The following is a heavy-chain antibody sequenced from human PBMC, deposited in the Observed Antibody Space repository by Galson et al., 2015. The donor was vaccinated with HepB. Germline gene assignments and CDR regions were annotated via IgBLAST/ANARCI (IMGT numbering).Heavy chain of an antibody. CDR2: ISYDGSNK. CDR1: GFTFSSYG. V-gene: IGHV3-30*18. J-gene: IGHJ4*02. D-gene: IGHD2-15*01. Sequence: SLRLSCAASGFTFSSYGMHWVRQAPGKGLEWVAVISYDGSNKYYADSVKGRFTISRDNSKNTPYLQMNSLRAEDTAVYYCAKLGSEVVAASFTFDYWGQGTLVTVSS. CDR3: AKLGSEVVAASFTFDY.